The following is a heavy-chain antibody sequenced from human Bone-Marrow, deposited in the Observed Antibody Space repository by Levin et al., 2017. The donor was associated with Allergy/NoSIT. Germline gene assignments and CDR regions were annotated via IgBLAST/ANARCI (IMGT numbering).Heavy chain of an antibody. D-gene: IGHD2-2*01. CDR3: ARGAPAGYNWFDP. Sequence: SETLSLTCAVYGGSFSDYYWTWIRQPPGRGLEWIGEIKHTGRTNYNPSLKSRVTISVDTSENQFSLKMSSVTAADTAVYYCARGAPAGYNWFDPWGQGTLVTVSS. CDR1: GGSFSDYY. CDR2: IKHTGRT. J-gene: IGHJ5*02. V-gene: IGHV4-34*01.